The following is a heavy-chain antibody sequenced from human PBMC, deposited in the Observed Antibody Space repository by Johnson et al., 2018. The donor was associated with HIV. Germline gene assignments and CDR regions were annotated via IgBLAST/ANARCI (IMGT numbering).Heavy chain of an antibody. J-gene: IGHJ3*01. CDR1: GYRVTGYN. D-gene: IGHD6-6*01. V-gene: IGHV3-66*01. CDR3: ARGSSGSFDL. CDR2: INTGRDST. Sequence: MQLVESGGGLVQPGGSLRLSCAVSGYRVTGYNMNWVRQAPVKGLEWVSVINTGRDSTSYTDSVKDRFTISRDSSKNAVYLQMSSLRAEDTALYYCARGSSGSFDLWGRGTMVTVSS.